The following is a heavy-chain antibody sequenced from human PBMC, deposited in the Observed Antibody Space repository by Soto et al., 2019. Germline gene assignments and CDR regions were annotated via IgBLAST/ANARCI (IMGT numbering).Heavy chain of an antibody. J-gene: IGHJ4*02. D-gene: IGHD6-13*01. CDR1: GFTFDDYA. CDR3: GKGLSIAAIDY. CDR2: ITWNSDRV. V-gene: IGHV3-9*01. Sequence: EVQLVESVGGLVQPGRSLRLSCTASGFTFDDYALHWVRQAPGKGLEWVSGITWNSDRVDYADSVKGRFTISRDNARNSLYLQMNSLRAEDTALYFCGKGLSIAAIDYWGQGTLVTVSS.